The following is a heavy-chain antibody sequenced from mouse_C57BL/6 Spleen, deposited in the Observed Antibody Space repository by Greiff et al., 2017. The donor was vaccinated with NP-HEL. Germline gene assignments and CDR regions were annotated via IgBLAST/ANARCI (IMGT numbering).Heavy chain of an antibody. CDR3: ARPSTGTGMDY. V-gene: IGHV5-17*01. Sequence: EVKVLESGGGLVKPGGSLKLSCAASGFTFSDYGMHWVRQAPEKGLEWVAYISSGSSTIYYADTVKGRFTISRDNAKNTLFLQMTSLRSEDTAMYYCARPSTGTGMDYWGQGTSVTVSS. D-gene: IGHD4-1*02. CDR2: ISSGSSTI. J-gene: IGHJ4*01. CDR1: GFTFSDYG.